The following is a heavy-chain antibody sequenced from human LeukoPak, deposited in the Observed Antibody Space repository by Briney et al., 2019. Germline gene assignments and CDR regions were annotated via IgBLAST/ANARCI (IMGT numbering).Heavy chain of an antibody. CDR2: IYYSGST. D-gene: IGHD4-17*01. Sequence: SETLSLTCTVSGGSISNYYWSWIRQPPEKGLEWIGYIYYSGSTNYNPSLKSRLTISVDTSKNQFSLRLSSVTAADTAVYYCARSYGDYITGAYAFDVWGQGTMVTVSS. J-gene: IGHJ3*01. V-gene: IGHV4-59*08. CDR1: GGSISNYY. CDR3: ARSYGDYITGAYAFDV.